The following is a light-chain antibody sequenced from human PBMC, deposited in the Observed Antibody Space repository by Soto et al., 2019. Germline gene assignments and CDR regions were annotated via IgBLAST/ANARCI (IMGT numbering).Light chain of an antibody. CDR2: AAS. Sequence: DIQMTQSPSSLSASVGDRVTITCRASQSISSYLNWYQQKPGKAPKLLIYAASSLQSGVPSRFSGSGSGTDFTLTISSLHPEDFATYYCQQSHSTPVTFGQGTKVDIK. J-gene: IGKJ1*01. V-gene: IGKV1-39*01. CDR1: QSISSY. CDR3: QQSHSTPVT.